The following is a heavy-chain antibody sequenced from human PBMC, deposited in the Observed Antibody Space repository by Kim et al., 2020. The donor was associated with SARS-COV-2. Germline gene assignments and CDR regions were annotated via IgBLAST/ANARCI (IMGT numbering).Heavy chain of an antibody. D-gene: IGHD2-2*01. Sequence: GGSLRLSCAASGFTFSSYSMNWVRQAPGKGLEWVSFISSSGSYIYYADSVKGRFTISRDNAKHSLYLQMNSLRAEDTAVYYCARESLGGAVYQWGQGTLVTVSS. J-gene: IGHJ4*02. V-gene: IGHV3-21*01. CDR2: ISSSGSYI. CDR1: GFTFSSYS. CDR3: ARESLGGAVYQ.